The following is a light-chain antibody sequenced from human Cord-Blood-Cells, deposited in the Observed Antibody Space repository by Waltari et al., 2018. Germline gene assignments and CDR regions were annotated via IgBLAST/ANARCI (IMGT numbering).Light chain of an antibody. CDR2: EGS. CDR3: LPYAGSSTWV. CDR1: SSDVGSDNL. J-gene: IGLJ3*02. Sequence: QSALTQPASVSGSPGESITISCTGTSSDVGSDNLVSLYHQHPGKAPKLMIYEGSKRPMGVPNRFCCPNSGTTASRTLSELQADDKTEYQCLPYAGSSTWVCGVATKLTVL. V-gene: IGLV2-23*01.